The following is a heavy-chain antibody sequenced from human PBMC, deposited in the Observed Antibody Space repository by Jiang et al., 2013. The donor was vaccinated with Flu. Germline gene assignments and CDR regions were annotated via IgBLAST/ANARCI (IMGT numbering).Heavy chain of an antibody. CDR3: AHRRDHRSNWDVGYFDY. J-gene: IGHJ4*02. D-gene: IGHD1-1*01. Sequence: KPTQTLTLTCTFSGFSLSTSGMCVSWIRQPPGKALEWLARIDWDDDKRYSPSLRSRLTITKDTSKNQVVLTMTNVDSVDTATYYCAHRRDHRSNWDVGYFDYWGQGALVTVSS. V-gene: IGHV2-5*08. CDR1: GFSLSTSGMC. CDR2: IDWDDDK.